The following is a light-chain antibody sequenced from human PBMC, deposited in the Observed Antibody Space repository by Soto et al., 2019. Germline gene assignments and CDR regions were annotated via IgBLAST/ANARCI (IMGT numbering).Light chain of an antibody. J-gene: IGLJ3*02. CDR1: SSNIGAGYD. CDR2: GNT. Sequence: QSVLTQPPSVSGAPGQRVTISCTGSSSNIGAGYDVHGYQQLPGTAPKLLVSGNTNRPSGVPDRFSGSKSGTSASLAITGLQAEDEADYYCQSYDSSLSYWVFGGGTKLTVL. CDR3: QSYDSSLSYWV. V-gene: IGLV1-40*01.